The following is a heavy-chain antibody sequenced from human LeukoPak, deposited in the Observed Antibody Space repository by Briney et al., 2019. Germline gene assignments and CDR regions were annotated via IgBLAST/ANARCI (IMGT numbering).Heavy chain of an antibody. V-gene: IGHV4-59*01. J-gene: IGHJ6*04. D-gene: IGHD3-22*01. CDR1: GGSISSYD. CDR3: ARLSYYDSTGYGVYYYYGMDV. Sequence: SETLSLTCTVSGGSISSYDWSWIRQPPGKALEWIGNIIYSGSTNYNTSLKRRVTMSVDTSKNQSSLKLSSVTAADTAVYYCARLSYYDSTGYGVYYYYGMDVWGEGTAVIVSS. CDR2: IIYSGST.